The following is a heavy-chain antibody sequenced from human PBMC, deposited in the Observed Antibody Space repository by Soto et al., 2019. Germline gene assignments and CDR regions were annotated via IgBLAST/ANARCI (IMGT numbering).Heavy chain of an antibody. Sequence: GGSLRLSCAASGFTFSSYSMNWVRQAPGKGLEWVSSISSSSSYIYYADSVRGRFTISRDNSKNTLYLQMNSLRAEDTAVYYCAKSLGRYCTNGVCYTSSKGYYYYGMDVWGQGTTVTVSS. D-gene: IGHD2-8*01. V-gene: IGHV3-21*04. CDR1: GFTFSSYS. J-gene: IGHJ6*02. CDR3: AKSLGRYCTNGVCYTSSKGYYYYGMDV. CDR2: ISSSSSYI.